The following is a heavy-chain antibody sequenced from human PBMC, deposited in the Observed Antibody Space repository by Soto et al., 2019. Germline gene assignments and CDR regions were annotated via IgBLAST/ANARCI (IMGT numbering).Heavy chain of an antibody. CDR2: IYYSGST. CDR3: AGYCSSTSCYTGTDY. V-gene: IGHV4-31*03. CDR1: GGSISSGGYY. J-gene: IGHJ4*02. D-gene: IGHD2-2*02. Sequence: QVQLQESGPGLVKPSQTLSLTCTVSGGSISSGGYYWSWIRQHPGKGLEWIGYIYYSGSTYYNPSLKNRVTISVDTSKNQFSLKLSSVTAADTAVYYCAGYCSSTSCYTGTDYWGQGTLVTVSS.